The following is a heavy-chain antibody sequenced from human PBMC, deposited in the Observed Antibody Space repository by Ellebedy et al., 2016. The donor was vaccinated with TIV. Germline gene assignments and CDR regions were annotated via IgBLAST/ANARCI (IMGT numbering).Heavy chain of an antibody. Sequence: ASVKVSCXVSGYTLTELSMHWVRQAPGKGLEWMGGFDPEDGETIYAQKFQGRVTMTEDTSTDTAYMELSSLRSEDTAVYYCATPKGGLGVVVPAAFDYWGQGTLVTVSS. CDR2: FDPEDGET. J-gene: IGHJ4*02. CDR1: GYTLTELS. CDR3: ATPKGGLGVVVPAAFDY. V-gene: IGHV1-24*01. D-gene: IGHD2-2*01.